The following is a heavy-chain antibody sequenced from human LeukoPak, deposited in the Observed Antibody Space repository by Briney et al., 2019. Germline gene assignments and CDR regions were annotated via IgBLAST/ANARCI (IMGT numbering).Heavy chain of an antibody. D-gene: IGHD2-2*01. Sequence: GGSLRLSCAASGFTFSRHGMQWVRQAPGKGLEWVAAVSYDESNKYYADSVKGRFTISRDNSKNTLFLQMNSLRAEDTAVYYCAKDVGGLGYCSSTSCFGLEYYYYGMDVWGQGTTVTVSS. V-gene: IGHV3-30*18. J-gene: IGHJ6*02. CDR1: GFTFSRHG. CDR3: AKDVGGLGYCSSTSCFGLEYYYYGMDV. CDR2: VSYDESNK.